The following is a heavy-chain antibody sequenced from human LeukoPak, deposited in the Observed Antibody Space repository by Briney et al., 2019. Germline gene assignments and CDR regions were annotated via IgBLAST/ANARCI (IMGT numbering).Heavy chain of an antibody. CDR3: AAVGEFETFGGNSDWYFDL. V-gene: IGHV3-33*01. CDR1: GFKFSSYG. J-gene: IGHJ2*01. D-gene: IGHD4-23*01. Sequence: PGGSLRLSCAASGFKFSSYGMHWVRQAPGKGLEWVAVIWFDGSEKYYGDSVQGRFTISRNNANNTVDLEMNRLRADDTAVYYCAAVGEFETFGGNSDWYFDLWGRGTLVTVSP. CDR2: IWFDGSEK.